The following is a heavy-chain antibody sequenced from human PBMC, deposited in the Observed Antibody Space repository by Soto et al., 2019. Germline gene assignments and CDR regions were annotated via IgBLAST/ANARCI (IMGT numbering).Heavy chain of an antibody. CDR2: ISYDGSRE. CDR1: GFAFRTSG. CDR3: AKDRVESGLGEIDY. V-gene: IGHV3-30*18. Sequence: QVQLVESGGGVIQPGRSLRLSCAASGFAFRTSGMHWVRQAPGKGLQWVAIISYDGSREYYLDSVKGRFTISRDNPKNTLYLQMNSLRAEDTAVYXXAKDRVESGLGEIDYWGQGTLVSVSS. J-gene: IGHJ4*02. D-gene: IGHD3-16*01.